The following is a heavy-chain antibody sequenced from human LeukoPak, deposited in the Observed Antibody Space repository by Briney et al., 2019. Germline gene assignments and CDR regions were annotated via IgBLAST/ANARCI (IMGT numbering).Heavy chain of an antibody. CDR3: ARAFEAQWELLPLY. Sequence: GGSLRLSCAASGFTFSSYEMNWVRQAPGKGLEWVSYISSSGSTIYYADSVKGRFTISRDNAKNSLYLQMNSLRAEDTAVYYCARAFEAQWELLPLYWGQGTLVTVSS. V-gene: IGHV3-48*03. CDR1: GFTFSSYE. J-gene: IGHJ4*02. D-gene: IGHD1-26*01. CDR2: ISSSGSTI.